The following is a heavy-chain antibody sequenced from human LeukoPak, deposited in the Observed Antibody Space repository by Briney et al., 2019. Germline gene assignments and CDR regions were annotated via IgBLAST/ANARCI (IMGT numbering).Heavy chain of an antibody. CDR2: ISSSSSSYI. J-gene: IGHJ6*02. V-gene: IGHV3-21*01. Sequence: GGSLRLSCAASGFTFSSYSMNWVRQAPGKGLEWVSSISSSSSSYIYYADSVKGRFTISRDNAKNSLYLQMNSLRAEDTAVYYCARDGEGGIQLWSDYYYYGMDVWGQGTTVTVSS. D-gene: IGHD5-18*01. CDR3: ARDGEGGIQLWSDYYYYGMDV. CDR1: GFTFSSYS.